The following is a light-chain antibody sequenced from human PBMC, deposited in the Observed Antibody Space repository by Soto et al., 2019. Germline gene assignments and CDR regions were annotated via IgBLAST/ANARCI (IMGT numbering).Light chain of an antibody. CDR3: MPSAHWQHT. CDR1: QSLVYSDGNTY. CDR2: KVY. Sequence: DVLMTQTPLALHVTLGQPASISCWSSQSLVYSDGNTYLFWFQQRPGQYPRRIIYKVYNRDSGVKDRFSGSGSGTDFTLKIRRVEAEDVGVYYCMPSAHWQHTFGTGNKVDLK. V-gene: IGKV2-30*01. J-gene: IGKJ2*01.